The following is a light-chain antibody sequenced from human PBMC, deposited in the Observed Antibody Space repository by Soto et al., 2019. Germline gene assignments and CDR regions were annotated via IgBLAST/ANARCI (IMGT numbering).Light chain of an antibody. V-gene: IGLV1-40*01. Sequence: QSALTQPPSVSGAPGQRVTIPCTGSSSNLGAGYDVPWYQLLPGTAPKLLIYGNRNRPSGVPDRFSGSKSGTSASLAITGLQAEDEADYYCQSYDNSLGVCYVFGTGTKVTVL. CDR1: SSNLGAGYD. CDR3: QSYDNSLGVCYV. J-gene: IGLJ1*01. CDR2: GNR.